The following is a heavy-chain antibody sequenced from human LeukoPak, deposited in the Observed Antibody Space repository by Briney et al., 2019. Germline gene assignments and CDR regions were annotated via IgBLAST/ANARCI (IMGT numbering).Heavy chain of an antibody. D-gene: IGHD5-18*01. CDR2: FDAEDGET. Sequence: ASVKVSCKVSGYTLTELSMHWVRQAPGKGLEWMGGFDAEDGETIYAQKFQGRVTMNEDTSTDTAYMELSSLRSEDTAVYYCATELSYSYGYPNYYYGLDVWGKGTTVTVSS. V-gene: IGHV1-24*01. CDR3: ATELSYSYGYPNYYYGLDV. CDR1: GYTLTELS. J-gene: IGHJ6*04.